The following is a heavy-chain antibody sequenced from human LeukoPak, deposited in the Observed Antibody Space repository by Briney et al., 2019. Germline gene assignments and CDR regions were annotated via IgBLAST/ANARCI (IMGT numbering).Heavy chain of an antibody. Sequence: ASVKVSCKASGYTFTSYGISWVRQAPGQGLEWMGWISAYNGNTNYAQKLQGRVTMTTDTSTSTAYMELRSLRSDDTALYYCARDGAGQWLVPGWFDPWGQGTLVTVSS. CDR2: ISAYNGNT. CDR1: GYTFTSYG. J-gene: IGHJ5*02. D-gene: IGHD6-19*01. V-gene: IGHV1-18*01. CDR3: ARDGAGQWLVPGWFDP.